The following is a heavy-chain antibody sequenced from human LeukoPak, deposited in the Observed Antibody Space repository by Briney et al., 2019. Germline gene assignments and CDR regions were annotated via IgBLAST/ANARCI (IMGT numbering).Heavy chain of an antibody. CDR1: GFTFSSYG. CDR2: IRYDGSNK. Sequence: PGGSLRLSCAAAGFTFSSYGMHWVRQAPGKGLEWVAFIRYDGSNKYYADSVKGRFTISRDNSKNTLYLQMNSLRAEDTAVYYCAKDSSSSWYFDYWGQGTLVTVSS. CDR3: AKDSSSSWYFDY. V-gene: IGHV3-30*02. J-gene: IGHJ4*02. D-gene: IGHD6-13*01.